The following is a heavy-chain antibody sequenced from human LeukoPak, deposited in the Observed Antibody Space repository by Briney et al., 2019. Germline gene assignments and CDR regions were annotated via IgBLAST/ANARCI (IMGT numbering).Heavy chain of an antibody. CDR3: ARGPVAGARGGFDY. V-gene: IGHV3-30*03. CDR2: ISFDGGTK. J-gene: IGHJ4*02. CDR1: GFTFSSYS. D-gene: IGHD6-19*01. Sequence: PAGGSLRLSCAASGFTFSSYSMNWVRQAPGKGLEWVAVISFDGGTKYYADSVKGRFTISRDNSKNTLYLEMNSLRAEDTAVYYCARGPVAGARGGFDYWGQGTLVTVSS.